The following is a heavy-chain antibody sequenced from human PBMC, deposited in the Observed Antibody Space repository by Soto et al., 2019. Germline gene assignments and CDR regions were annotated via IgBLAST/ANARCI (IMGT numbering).Heavy chain of an antibody. J-gene: IGHJ6*02. CDR1: GFTFSSYS. CDR2: ISSSSSYI. D-gene: IGHD3-9*01. CDR3: ARAGPLRYFDWLSLSDYYGMDV. V-gene: IGHV3-21*01. Sequence: GSLRLSCAASGFTFSSYSMNWVRQAPGKGLEWFSSISSSSSYIYYADSVKGRFTISRDNAKNSLYLQMNSLRAEDTAVYYCARAGPLRYFDWLSLSDYYGMDVWGQGTTVTVSS.